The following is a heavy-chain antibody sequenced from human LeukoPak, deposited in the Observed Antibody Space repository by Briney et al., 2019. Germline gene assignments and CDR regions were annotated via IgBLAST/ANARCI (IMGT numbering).Heavy chain of an antibody. V-gene: IGHV5-51*01. CDR3: AVRPGYCSGGSCSHFDY. J-gene: IGHJ4*02. Sequence: GESLKISCTGSGYSFTSYWIGWVRQMPGQGLEWMGIIYPGDSDTRYSPSFQGQVTISADKSINTAYLQWSSLKASDTAMYHCAVRPGYCSGGSCSHFDYWGQGTLVTVSS. CDR1: GYSFTSYW. D-gene: IGHD2-15*01. CDR2: IYPGDSDT.